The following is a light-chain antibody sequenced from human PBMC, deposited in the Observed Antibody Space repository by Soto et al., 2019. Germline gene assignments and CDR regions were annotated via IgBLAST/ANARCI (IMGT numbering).Light chain of an antibody. Sequence: LTQPPSTSGSPGQSVTISCTGTRSDVSAYDYFSWYQQHPGKAPKLMIYEINKRPSGVPDRFSGSKSGNTASLTVSGLQAEDEADYYCSSFAGSNNFPYVFGTGNKVTVL. J-gene: IGLJ1*01. CDR2: EIN. CDR3: SSFAGSNNFPYV. CDR1: RSDVSAYDY. V-gene: IGLV2-8*01.